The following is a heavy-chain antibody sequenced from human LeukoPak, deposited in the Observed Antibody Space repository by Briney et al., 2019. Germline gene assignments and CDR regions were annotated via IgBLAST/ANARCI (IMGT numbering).Heavy chain of an antibody. V-gene: IGHV1-2*02. CDR2: IDPNSGGT. Sequence: ASVKVSCKASGYTFTGKFIHWVRQAPGQGLEWMGWIDPNSGGTDYAQKFRGRVTMTRDTSTSTAYMDLSSLISDDTAVYYCARDRERLAYFDYWGQGTLVTVSS. CDR1: GYTFTGKF. J-gene: IGHJ4*02. CDR3: ARDRERLAYFDY. D-gene: IGHD5-24*01.